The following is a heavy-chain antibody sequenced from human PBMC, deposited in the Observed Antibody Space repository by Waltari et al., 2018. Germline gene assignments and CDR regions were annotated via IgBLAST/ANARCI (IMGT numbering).Heavy chain of an antibody. D-gene: IGHD4-17*01. Sequence: QVQLVESGGGVVQPGRSLRLSCAASGFTFSSYGMHWVRRAPGKGLEWVAVISYDGSNKYYADSVKGRFTISRDNSKNTLYLQMNSLRAEDTAVYYGAKETVTPHTYYFDYWGQGTLVTVSS. V-gene: IGHV3-30*18. CDR2: ISYDGSNK. CDR3: AKETVTPHTYYFDY. J-gene: IGHJ4*02. CDR1: GFTFSSYG.